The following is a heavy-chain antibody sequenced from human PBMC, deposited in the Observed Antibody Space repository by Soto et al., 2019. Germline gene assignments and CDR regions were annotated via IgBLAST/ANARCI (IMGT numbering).Heavy chain of an antibody. V-gene: IGHV3-21*01. Sequence: PGGSLRLSCAASGFTFSSYSMNWVRQAPGKGLEWVSSISSSSSYIYYADSVKGRFTISRDNAKNSLYLQMSSLRAEDTAVYYCARDLAAAGDDYWGQGTLVTVSS. CDR2: ISSSSSYI. D-gene: IGHD6-13*01. CDR1: GFTFSSYS. J-gene: IGHJ4*02. CDR3: ARDLAAAGDDY.